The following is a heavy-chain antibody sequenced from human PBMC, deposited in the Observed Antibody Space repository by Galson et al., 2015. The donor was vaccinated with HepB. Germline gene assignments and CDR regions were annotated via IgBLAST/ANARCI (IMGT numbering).Heavy chain of an antibody. CDR3: AREDDAFDI. J-gene: IGHJ3*02. CDR1: GFPVRNHY. CDR2: LHSAGST. Sequence: SLRLSCAISGFPVRNHYMSWVRQAPGKGLEWVSILHSAGSTYYADSVKGRFTISRDYSKNTVFLQMNSLRAEDTAMYYCAREDDAFDIWGQGTMVTVSS. V-gene: IGHV3-53*01.